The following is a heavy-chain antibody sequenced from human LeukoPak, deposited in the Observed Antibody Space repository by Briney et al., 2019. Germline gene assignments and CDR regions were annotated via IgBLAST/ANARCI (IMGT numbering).Heavy chain of an antibody. CDR2: IHYSGGA. D-gene: IGHD1-14*01. J-gene: IGHJ3*02. CDR1: ASSISDSY. V-gene: IGHV4-59*08. CDR3: ARHGTGQKAFDI. Sequence: PSETLSLTCTVSASSISDSYWSWIRQSPRKGLEWAGQIHYSGGAIYNPSLRGRVTISLDTSKTLLSLELSSVTATDTAVYYCARHGTGQKAFDIWGHGTTVTVSS.